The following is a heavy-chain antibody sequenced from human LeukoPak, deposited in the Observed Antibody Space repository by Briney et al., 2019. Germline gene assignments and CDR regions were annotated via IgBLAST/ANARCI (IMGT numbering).Heavy chain of an antibody. Sequence: ASVKVSCKASGYTFTGYYMHWVRQAPGQGLEWMGRINPNGGGTNYAQKFQGRVTMTRDTSISTAYMELSRLRSDDTAVYYCAVSFPARDSSGYYDPYYFDYWGQGTLVTVSS. CDR2: INPNGGGT. J-gene: IGHJ4*02. V-gene: IGHV1-2*06. CDR3: AVSFPARDSSGYYDPYYFDY. CDR1: GYTFTGYY. D-gene: IGHD3-22*01.